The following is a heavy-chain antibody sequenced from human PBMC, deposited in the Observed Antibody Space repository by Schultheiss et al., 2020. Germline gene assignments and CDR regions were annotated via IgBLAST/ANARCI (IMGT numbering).Heavy chain of an antibody. D-gene: IGHD2-8*01. CDR3: ARSNAGLDYNGMDV. J-gene: IGHJ6*02. CDR2: ISGSGGST. V-gene: IGHV3-23*01. CDR1: GFTFSSYA. Sequence: GGSLRLSCAASGFTFSSYAMNWVRQAPGKGLEWVSAISGSGGSTYYADSVKGRFTISRDNAKSSLYLQMKSLRAEDSAVYYCARSNAGLDYNGMDVWGQGTTVTVSS.